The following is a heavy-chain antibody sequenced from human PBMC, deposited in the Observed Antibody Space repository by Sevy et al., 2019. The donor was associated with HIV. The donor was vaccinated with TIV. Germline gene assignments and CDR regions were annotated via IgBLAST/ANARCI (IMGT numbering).Heavy chain of an antibody. Sequence: GGSLRLSCAASGFIFSSYSMNWVRQAPGKGLESVSYISSSSSTIYYADSVKGRFTISRDNAKNSLYLQMNSLRAEDTAVYYCARGVTSYYYGMDVWGQGSTVTVSS. CDR2: ISSSSSTI. D-gene: IGHD4-4*01. V-gene: IGHV3-48*01. CDR1: GFIFSSYS. J-gene: IGHJ6*02. CDR3: ARGVTSYYYGMDV.